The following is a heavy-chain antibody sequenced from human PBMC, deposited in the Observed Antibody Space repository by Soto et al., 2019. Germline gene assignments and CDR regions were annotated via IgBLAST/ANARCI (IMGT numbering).Heavy chain of an antibody. D-gene: IGHD2-15*01. J-gene: IGHJ3*01. V-gene: IGHV3-48*01. CDR2: ISSSSSTI. Sequence: EVQLVESGGGLVQPGGSLRLSCAASGFTFSSYSMNWVRQAPGKGLEWVSYISSSSSTIYYADSVKGRFTISRDNAKNSMYLQMNSLTAEDTAVYYCARDPHCSGGSCHLNYYPWGQGTMVTVSS. CDR1: GFTFSSYS. CDR3: ARDPHCSGGSCHLNYYP.